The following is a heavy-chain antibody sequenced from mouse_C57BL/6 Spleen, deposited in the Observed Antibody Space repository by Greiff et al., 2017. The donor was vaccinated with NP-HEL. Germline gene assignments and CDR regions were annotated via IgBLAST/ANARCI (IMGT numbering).Heavy chain of an antibody. Sequence: QVQLQQSGAELVKPGASVKLSCKASGYTFTSYWMHWVKQRPGQGLEWIGMIHSNSGSTNYNEKFKSKATLTVDKSSSTAYMQLSSLTSEDSAVYYCARDGSRGYYFDYWGQGTTLTVSS. V-gene: IGHV1-64*01. J-gene: IGHJ2*01. CDR3: ARDGSRGYYFDY. CDR2: IHSNSGST. CDR1: GYTFTSYW. D-gene: IGHD1-1*01.